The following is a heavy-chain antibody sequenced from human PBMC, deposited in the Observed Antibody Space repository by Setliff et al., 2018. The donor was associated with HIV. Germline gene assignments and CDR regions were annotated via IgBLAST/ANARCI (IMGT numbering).Heavy chain of an antibody. CDR3: ARGVEAXGRLPAIYPFDS. J-gene: IGHJ4*02. V-gene: IGHV1-3*04. Sequence: GASVKVSCKASGYTFSEYAILWVRQAPGQRLXLMGRIDTDNGYRRYSPKLQGRVTITKDTSANTAYMELRGLRSEDTAVTYCARGVEAXGRLPAIYPFDSWGQGTLVTVSS. CDR2: IDTDNGYR. D-gene: IGHD2-2*02. CDR1: GYTFSEYA.